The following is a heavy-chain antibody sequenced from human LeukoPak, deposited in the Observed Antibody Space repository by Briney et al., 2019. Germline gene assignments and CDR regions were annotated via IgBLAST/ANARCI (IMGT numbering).Heavy chain of an antibody. CDR3: ARRQGCSSTSCPPDS. CDR2: IYPGDSDT. D-gene: IGHD2-2*01. J-gene: IGHJ4*02. CDR1: GYSFTTYW. Sequence: PGESLKISCRGSGYSFTTYWIGWVRQMPGKGLEWMGIIYPGDSDTRYSPSFQGQVTMSADKSINTAYLQWSTLKASDTAMYYCARRQGCSSTSCPPDSWGQGTLVTVSS. V-gene: IGHV5-51*01.